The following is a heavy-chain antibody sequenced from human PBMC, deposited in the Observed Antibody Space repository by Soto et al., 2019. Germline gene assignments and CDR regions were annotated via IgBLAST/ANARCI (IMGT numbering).Heavy chain of an antibody. CDR1: GGSFSGYY. J-gene: IGHJ5*02. V-gene: IGHV4-34*01. Sequence: SETLSLTCAVYGGSFSGYYWSWIRQPPGKGLEWIGEINHSGSTNYNPSLKSRVTISVNTSKNQFSLQRSSVTAADTAVYYCAGKTNWFDHWGQGTLVTVSS. CDR3: AGKTNWFDH. CDR2: INHSGST.